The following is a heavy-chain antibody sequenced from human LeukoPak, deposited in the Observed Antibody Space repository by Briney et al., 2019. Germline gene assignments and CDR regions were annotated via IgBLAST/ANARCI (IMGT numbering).Heavy chain of an antibody. CDR1: GGSISSYY. CDR3: ARGRGSSWYYFDS. V-gene: IGHV4-59*12. Sequence: SETLSLTCTVSGGSISSYYWNWIRQPPGKGLEWIGYIYYSGSTNYNPSLKGRVTMTVDTSKNQFSLNLSSVTAADTAVYYCARGRGSSWYYFDSWGQGTLVTVSS. J-gene: IGHJ4*02. CDR2: IYYSGST. D-gene: IGHD6-13*01.